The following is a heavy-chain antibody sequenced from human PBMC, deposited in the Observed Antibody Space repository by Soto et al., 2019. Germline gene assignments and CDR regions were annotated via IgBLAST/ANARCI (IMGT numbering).Heavy chain of an antibody. CDR3: ARPGSGYDILTGQYFYYYHAIDV. Sequence: QVQLVDSGGGVVQPGRSLRLSCTTSGFLFNTYAMHWVRPAPGKGLEWVAVMSHDVSRTYYADAVKGRFTISRDNSQNTLYLQMNSLTTEDTAVYYCARPGSGYDILTGQYFYYYHAIDVWGQGTTVIVSS. D-gene: IGHD3-9*01. J-gene: IGHJ6*02. CDR1: GFLFNTYA. CDR2: MSHDVSRT. V-gene: IGHV3-30-3*01.